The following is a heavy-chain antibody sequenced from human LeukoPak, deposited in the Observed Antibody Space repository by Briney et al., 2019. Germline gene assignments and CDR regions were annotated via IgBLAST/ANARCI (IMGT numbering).Heavy chain of an antibody. D-gene: IGHD3-22*01. CDR3: ARRDSSGYYYYFDY. J-gene: IGHJ4*02. CDR2: ISSSGSTI. CDR1: GFTFSDYY. V-gene: IGHV3-11*04. Sequence: GGSLRLSCAASGFTFSDYYMSWIRQAPGKGLEWVSYISSSGSTIYYADSVKGRFTISRDNAKNSLYLQMNSLRAEDTAVYYCARRDSSGYYYYFDYWGQGTLVTVSS.